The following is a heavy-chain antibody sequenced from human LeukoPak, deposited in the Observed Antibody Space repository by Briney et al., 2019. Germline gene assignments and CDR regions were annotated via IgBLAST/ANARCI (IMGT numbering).Heavy chain of an antibody. CDR3: AKLASSIRPFDY. CDR1: GFTFSSNA. D-gene: IGHD4-11*01. J-gene: IGHJ4*02. Sequence: GGSLRLSCAASGFTFSSNAMSWVRQAPGKGLVWVSSISGSGENTYYADPVKGRFTISRDNSKNTLYLQMKTLRAEDTAVYYCAKLASSIRPFDYWGQGIPVTVSS. V-gene: IGHV3-23*01. CDR2: ISGSGENT.